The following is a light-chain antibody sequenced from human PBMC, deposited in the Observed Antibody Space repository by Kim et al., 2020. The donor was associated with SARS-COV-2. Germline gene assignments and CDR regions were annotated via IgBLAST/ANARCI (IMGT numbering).Light chain of an antibody. Sequence: DIQMTQSPSSLSASIGDRVTITCRASQSISTYLNWYQQKPGKAPNLLIYATPSLQSGVPSRFSGSGSGTDFTLTISSLQPEDFATYYCQLSSSTSYTFGPGTKLEI. CDR2: ATP. V-gene: IGKV1-39*01. J-gene: IGKJ2*01. CDR3: QLSSSTSYT. CDR1: QSISTY.